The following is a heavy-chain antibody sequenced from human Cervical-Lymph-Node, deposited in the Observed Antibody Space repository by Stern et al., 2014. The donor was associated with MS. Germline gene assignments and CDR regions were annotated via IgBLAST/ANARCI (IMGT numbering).Heavy chain of an antibody. D-gene: IGHD3-3*01. CDR1: GFTFSSYG. CDR3: AKGMGDVLRFLEWLPPSLLDGMDV. J-gene: IGHJ6*02. CDR2: ISYDGSNK. V-gene: IGHV3-30*18. Sequence: VQLVESGGGVVQPGRSLRLSCAASGFTFSSYGMHWVRQAPGKGLGWVAGISYDGSNKYYADSVKGRFTISRDNSKNTLDLQMNSLRAEDTAVYYCAKGMGDVLRFLEWLPPSLLDGMDVWGQGTTVTVSS.